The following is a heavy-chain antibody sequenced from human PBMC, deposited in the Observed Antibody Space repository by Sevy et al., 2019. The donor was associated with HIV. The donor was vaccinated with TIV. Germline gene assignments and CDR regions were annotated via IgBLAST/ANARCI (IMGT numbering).Heavy chain of an antibody. CDR1: GGSISAYH. CDR3: ARAPPVRSGDDSLNWFDP. Sequence: SETLSLTYTVSGGSISAYHWIWIRQPPGKGLEYIGYIHYTGTTKYNPSLKSRVTISVDTSKNQFSLKLSSVTAADTALYYCARAPPVRSGDDSLNWFDPWGQGTLVTVSS. V-gene: IGHV4-59*01. CDR2: IHYTGTT. J-gene: IGHJ5*02. D-gene: IGHD5-12*01.